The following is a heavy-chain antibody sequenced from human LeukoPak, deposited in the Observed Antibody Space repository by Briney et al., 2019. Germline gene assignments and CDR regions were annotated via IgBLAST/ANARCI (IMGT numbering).Heavy chain of an antibody. CDR2: IYTSGST. V-gene: IGHV4-4*07. CDR3: ARVDWLANYYYYMDV. Sequence: SETLSLTCTVSGGSISSYYWSWIRQPAGKGLEWIGRIYTSGSTNYNPSLKSRVTMSVDTSKNQFSLKLSSVTAADTAVYYCARVDWLANYYYYMDVWGKGTTVTVSS. J-gene: IGHJ6*03. D-gene: IGHD2-21*01. CDR1: GGSISSYY.